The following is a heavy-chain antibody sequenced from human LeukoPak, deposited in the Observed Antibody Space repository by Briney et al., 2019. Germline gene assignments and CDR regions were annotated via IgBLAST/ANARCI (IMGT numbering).Heavy chain of an antibody. Sequence: PSETLSLTCTVSGGSISSGDYYWSWIRLPAGKGLEWIVRIYTSGSTNSNPSLKSRLTMSVDTSKNQFSLTLSSVTAADTAMYYCVRGLYDSSTYRAFHIWGQGTMVTVSS. J-gene: IGHJ3*02. CDR1: GGSISSGDYY. D-gene: IGHD3-22*01. CDR2: IYTSGST. V-gene: IGHV4-61*02. CDR3: VRGLYDSSTYRAFHI.